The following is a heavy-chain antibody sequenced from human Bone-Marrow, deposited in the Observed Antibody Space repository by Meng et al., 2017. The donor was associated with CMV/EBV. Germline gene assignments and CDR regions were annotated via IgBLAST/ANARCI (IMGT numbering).Heavy chain of an antibody. J-gene: IGHJ6*02. CDR2: ISSSSSYI. V-gene: IGHV3-21*01. CDR3: ARLGLKVGATSV. D-gene: IGHD1-26*01. Sequence: GESLKISCAASGFTFSSYSMNWVRQAPGKGLEWVSSISSSSSYIYYADSVKGRFTISRDNSKNTLYLQMNSLTAEDTGVYYCARLGLKVGATSVWGQGTTVTVSS. CDR1: GFTFSSYS.